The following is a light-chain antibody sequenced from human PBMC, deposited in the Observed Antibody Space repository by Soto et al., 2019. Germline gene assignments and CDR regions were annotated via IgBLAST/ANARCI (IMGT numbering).Light chain of an antibody. Sequence: EVVLTQSPGTLSLSPGDIITLSCRASQSVSTNLAWYQQKPGQAPRLLMYRASMRATGIPDRFSGSGSGTDFTLTISRLEPEDFAMYFCQQYGNSPQITFGLGTRLEIK. J-gene: IGKJ5*01. CDR1: QSVSTN. CDR2: RAS. V-gene: IGKV3-20*01. CDR3: QQYGNSPQIT.